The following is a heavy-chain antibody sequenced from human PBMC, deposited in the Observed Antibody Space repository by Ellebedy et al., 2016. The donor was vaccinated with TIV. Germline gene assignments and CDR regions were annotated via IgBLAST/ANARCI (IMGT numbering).Heavy chain of an antibody. J-gene: IGHJ5*02. CDR2: ISSSGDTI. V-gene: IGHV3-48*02. CDR3: SREGSGFDP. Sequence: GESLKISCAASGFTFSRYNMNWVRQAPGKGLDWVSYISSSGDTIFYADSVKGRFSTSRDNAKSSLYLHMRSLRDADTAVYYCSREGSGFDPWGQGTLVTVSS. CDR1: GFTFSRYN.